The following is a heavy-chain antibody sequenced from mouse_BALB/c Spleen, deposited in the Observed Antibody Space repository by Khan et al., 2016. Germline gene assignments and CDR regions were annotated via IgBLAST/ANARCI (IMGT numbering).Heavy chain of an antibody. CDR2: ISYTGST. V-gene: IGHV3-2*02. J-gene: IGHJ1*01. CDR3: ARSPTATRYFDV. Sequence: EVPLQESGPGLVKPSQSLSLTCTVTGYSITSDYAWNWIRQFPGNKLEWMGYISYTGSTRYNPSLKSRISFTRDTSKNQFFLQLNSVTTEDTGTYYGARSPTATRYFDVWGAGTTVTVSS. D-gene: IGHD1-2*01. CDR1: GYSITSDYA.